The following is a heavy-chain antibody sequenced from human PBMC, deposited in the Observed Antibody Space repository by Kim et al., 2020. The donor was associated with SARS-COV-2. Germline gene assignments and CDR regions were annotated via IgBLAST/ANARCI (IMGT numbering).Heavy chain of an antibody. D-gene: IGHD7-27*01. V-gene: IGHV5-51*01. CDR1: GYSFTSYW. Sequence: GESLKISCKGSGYSFTSYWIGWVRQMPGKGLEWMVIIYPGDSDTRYSPSFQGQVTISADKSISTAYLQWSSLKASDTAMYYCARQGVRLGSRGEVVYWGQGTLVTVSS. CDR2: IYPGDSDT. CDR3: ARQGVRLGSRGEVVY. J-gene: IGHJ4*02.